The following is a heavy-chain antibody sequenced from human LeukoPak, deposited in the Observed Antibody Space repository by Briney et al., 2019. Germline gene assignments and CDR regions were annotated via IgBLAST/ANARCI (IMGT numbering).Heavy chain of an antibody. CDR2: IYYSGST. CDR3: AREGAARGKYYFGY. CDR1: GGSISSYY. J-gene: IGHJ4*02. V-gene: IGHV4-59*01. Sequence: SETLSLTCTVSGGSISSYYWSWIRQPPGMGLEWIGYIYYSGSTNYNPSLKSRVTISVDTSKNQFSLKLSSVTAADTAVYYCAREGAARGKYYFGYWGQGTLVTVSS. D-gene: IGHD6-6*01.